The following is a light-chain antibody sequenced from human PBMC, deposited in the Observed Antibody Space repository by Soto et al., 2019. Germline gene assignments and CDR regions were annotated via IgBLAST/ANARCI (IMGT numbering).Light chain of an antibody. CDR1: QGISSY. V-gene: IGKV1-8*01. CDR2: AAS. Sequence: AIRMTQSPSSLSASTGDRVTITCRASQGISSYLAWYQQKPGKAPKLLIYAASTLQSGVPSRFSGSGSGTDFTLTISCLQYEDFATYYCQQYYSYPVTFGQGTRWIS. CDR3: QQYYSYPVT. J-gene: IGKJ1*01.